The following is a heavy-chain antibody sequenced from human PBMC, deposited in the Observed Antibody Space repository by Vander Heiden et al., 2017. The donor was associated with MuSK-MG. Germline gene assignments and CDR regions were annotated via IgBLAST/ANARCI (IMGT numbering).Heavy chain of an antibody. CDR2: INHSGST. J-gene: IGHJ4*02. CDR3: ARGPLGATSDY. CDR1: GGSFSGYY. Sequence: QVQLQQWGAGLLKPSETPSLTCAVYGGSFSGYYWSWIRQPPGKGLEWIGEINHSGSTNYNPSLKSRVTISVDTSKNQFSLKLSSVTAADTAVYYCARGPLGATSDYWGQGTLVTVSS. D-gene: IGHD1-26*01. V-gene: IGHV4-34*01.